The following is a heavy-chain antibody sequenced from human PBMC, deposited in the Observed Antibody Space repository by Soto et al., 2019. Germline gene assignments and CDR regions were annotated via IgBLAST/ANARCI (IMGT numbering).Heavy chain of an antibody. J-gene: IGHJ3*02. CDR3: ARGVVAAFDI. CDR2: IYYSGST. V-gene: IGHV4-31*03. D-gene: IGHD3-22*01. Sequence: TLTLSCTVSGGSISSGGYYWSWIRQHPGKGLEWIGYIYYSGSTYYNPSLKSRVTISVDTSKNKFSLKLSSVTAADTAVYYCARGVVAAFDIWGQGTMVTVS. CDR1: GGSISSGGYY.